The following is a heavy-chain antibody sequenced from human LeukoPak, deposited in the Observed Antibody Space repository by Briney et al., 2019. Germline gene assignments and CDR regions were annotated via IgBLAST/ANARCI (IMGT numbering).Heavy chain of an antibody. D-gene: IGHD3-3*01. CDR3: ARVVTIFGVVIAGDAFDI. CDR2: IYHSGST. J-gene: IGHJ3*02. V-gene: IGHV4-30-2*01. Sequence: SETLSLTCTVSGGSISSGGYYWSWIRQPPGKGLEWIGYIYHSGSTYYNPSLKSRVTISVDRSKNQFSLKLSSVTAADTAVYYCARVVTIFGVVIAGDAFDIWGQGTMVTVSS. CDR1: GGSISSGGYY.